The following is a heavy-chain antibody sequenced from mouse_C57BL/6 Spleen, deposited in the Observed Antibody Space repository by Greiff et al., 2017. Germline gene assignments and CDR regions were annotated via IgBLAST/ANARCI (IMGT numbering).Heavy chain of an antibody. D-gene: IGHD2-1*01. Sequence: QVQLQQPGAELVMPGASVKLSCKASGYTFTSYWMHWVKPRPGQGLEWIGEIDPSDSYTNYNQKFKGKSTLTVDKSSSTAYMQLSSLTSEDSAVYYCARVGGKKDFDYWGQGTTLTVSS. J-gene: IGHJ2*01. V-gene: IGHV1-69*01. CDR3: ARVGGKKDFDY. CDR2: IDPSDSYT. CDR1: GYTFTSYW.